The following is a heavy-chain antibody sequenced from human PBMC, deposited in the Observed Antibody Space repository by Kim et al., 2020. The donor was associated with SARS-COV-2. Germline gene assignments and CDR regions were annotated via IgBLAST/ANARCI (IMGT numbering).Heavy chain of an antibody. J-gene: IGHJ4*02. CDR1: GFTFSSYS. D-gene: IGHD3-10*01. CDR3: ARSGGSSPHDY. CDR2: ISSSSTI. V-gene: IGHV3-48*02. Sequence: GGSLRLSCAASGFTFSSYSMNWVRQAPGKGLEWVSYISSSSTIYYADSVKGRFTISRDNAKNSLYLQMNSLRDEDTAVYYCARSGGSSPHDYWGQGTLVTVSS.